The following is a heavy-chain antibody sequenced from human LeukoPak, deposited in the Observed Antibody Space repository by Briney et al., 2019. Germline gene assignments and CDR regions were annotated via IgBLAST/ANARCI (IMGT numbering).Heavy chain of an antibody. V-gene: IGHV3-21*01. D-gene: IGHD3-10*01. CDR2: ISSSSSYI. J-gene: IGHJ4*02. Sequence: PGGSPRLSCAASGFTFSSYSMNWVRQAPGKGPEWVSSISSSSSYIYYADSVKGRFTISRDNAKNSLYLQMNSLRAEDTAVYYCASRRGYYGSGSYYNVGAYYFDYWGQGTLVTVSS. CDR3: ASRRGYYGSGSYYNVGAYYFDY. CDR1: GFTFSSYS.